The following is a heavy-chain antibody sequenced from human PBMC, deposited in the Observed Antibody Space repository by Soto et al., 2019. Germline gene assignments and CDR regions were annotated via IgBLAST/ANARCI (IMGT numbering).Heavy chain of an antibody. J-gene: IGHJ4*02. V-gene: IGHV3-48*02. CDR1: GFTFSSYS. Sequence: EVQLVESGGGLVQPGGSLRLSCAASGFTFSSYSMNWVRQAPGKGLEWVSYITSSSDTIYYADSVKGRFTISRDNAKNSLDLQMNSLGDEDTAVYYCARLPKGTTVTAWGQGTLVTVSS. CDR2: ITSSSDTI. D-gene: IGHD4-17*01. CDR3: ARLPKGTTVTA.